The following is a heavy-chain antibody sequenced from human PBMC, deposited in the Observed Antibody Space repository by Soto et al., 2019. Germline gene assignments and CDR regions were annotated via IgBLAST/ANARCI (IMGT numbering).Heavy chain of an antibody. CDR1: GYTFTSYY. V-gene: IGHV1-46*01. Sequence: ASVKVSCKASGYTFTSYYMHWVRQAPGQGLEWMGITNPSGGSTSYAVKFQGRVTMTRDTSTSTVYMELSSLRSVDTAVYYCARVPQSAGYYYYGMDVWGQGTTVTVSS. CDR3: ARVPQSAGYYYYGMDV. CDR2: TNPSGGST. J-gene: IGHJ6*02.